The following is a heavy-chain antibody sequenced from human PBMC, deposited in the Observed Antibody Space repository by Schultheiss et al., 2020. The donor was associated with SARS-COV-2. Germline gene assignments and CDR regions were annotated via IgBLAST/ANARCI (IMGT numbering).Heavy chain of an antibody. V-gene: IGHV3-11*01. D-gene: IGHD6-13*01. Sequence: GGSLRLSCAASGFTFSDYYMSWIRQAPGKGLEWVSYISSSGSTIYYADSVKGRFTISRDNAKNSLYLQMNSLRAEDTAVYYCARDYIAAAGRADAFDIWGQGTMVTVSS. CDR3: ARDYIAAAGRADAFDI. CDR1: GFTFSDYY. CDR2: ISSSGSTI. J-gene: IGHJ3*02.